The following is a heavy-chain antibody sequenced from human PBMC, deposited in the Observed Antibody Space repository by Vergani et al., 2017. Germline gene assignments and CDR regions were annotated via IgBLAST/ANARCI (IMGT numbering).Heavy chain of an antibody. CDR3: VRVKGSNWNDHLYDI. CDR2: IRNKANDYTT. J-gene: IGHJ3*02. CDR1: GFIFSDHY. D-gene: IGHD1-1*01. V-gene: IGHV3-72*01. Sequence: EVQVVESGGGLVQPGGSLRLSCAASGFIFSDHYMDWFLPSPGKGLELVVRIRNKANDYTTHYAASVKGRFTISRDDSKSYLYLQMNSLQTEDTALYYCVRVKGSNWNDHLYDIWGQGTLVTVSS.